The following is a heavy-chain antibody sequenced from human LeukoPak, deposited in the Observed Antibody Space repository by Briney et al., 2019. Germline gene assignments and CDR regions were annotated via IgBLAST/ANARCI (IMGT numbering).Heavy chain of an antibody. Sequence: GSLRLSCAASGFTFSSYSMNWVRQAPGKGLEWVAYISSSSSTIYYAASVKGRFTISRDNAKNSLYLQMNSLRDEDTAVYYCARDSQSLRFLEWSPIDYWGQGTLVTVSS. J-gene: IGHJ4*02. CDR2: ISSSSSTI. D-gene: IGHD3-3*01. CDR1: GFTFSSYS. V-gene: IGHV3-48*02. CDR3: ARDSQSLRFLEWSPIDY.